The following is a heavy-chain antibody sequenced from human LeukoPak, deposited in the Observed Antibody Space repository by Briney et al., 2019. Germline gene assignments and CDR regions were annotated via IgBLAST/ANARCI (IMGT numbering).Heavy chain of an antibody. Sequence: APVKVSCKASGDTFTSYDINWVRQATGQGLEWMGWMNPNSGNTGYAQKFQGRVTMTRNTSISTAYMELSSLRSEDTAVYYWASPPPGRKFASWGQGTLVTVPS. CDR2: MNPNSGNT. CDR3: ASPPPGRKFAS. V-gene: IGHV1-8*01. J-gene: IGHJ4*02. CDR1: GDTFTSYD.